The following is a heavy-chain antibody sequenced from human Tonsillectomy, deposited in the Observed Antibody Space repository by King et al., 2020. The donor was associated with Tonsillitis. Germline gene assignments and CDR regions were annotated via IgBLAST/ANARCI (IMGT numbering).Heavy chain of an antibody. CDR2: IYYSGST. CDR3: ARDRMGRAFDI. CDR1: GGSISSYY. D-gene: IGHD3-10*01. J-gene: IGHJ3*02. V-gene: IGHV4-59*01. Sequence: VQLQESGPGLVKPSETLSLTCTVSGGSISSYYWSWIRQPPGKGLEWIGYIYYSGSTNYNPSLKSRVTISVDTSKNQFSLKLSSVTAADTAVYYCARDRMGRAFDIWGQGTMVTVSS.